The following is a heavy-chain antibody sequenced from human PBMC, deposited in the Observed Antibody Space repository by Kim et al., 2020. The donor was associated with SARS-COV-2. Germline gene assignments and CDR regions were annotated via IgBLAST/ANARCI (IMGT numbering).Heavy chain of an antibody. D-gene: IGHD2-2*01. CDR1: GFTFSSYS. V-gene: IGHV3-21*01. CDR3: AREIVVVPAAGGGFDP. J-gene: IGHJ5*02. Sequence: GGSLRLSCAASGFTFSSYSMNWVRQAPGKGLEWVSSISSSSSYIYYADSVKGRFTISRDNAKNSLYLQMNSLRAEDTAVYYCAREIVVVPAAGGGFDPWGQGTLVTVSS. CDR2: ISSSSSYI.